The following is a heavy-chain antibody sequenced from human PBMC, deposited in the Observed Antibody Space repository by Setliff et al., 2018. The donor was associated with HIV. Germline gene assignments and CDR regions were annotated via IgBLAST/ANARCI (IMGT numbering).Heavy chain of an antibody. V-gene: IGHV4-38-2*02. CDR3: ATHVLQFLEWLSHFDY. D-gene: IGHD3-3*01. CDR2: IYHSGST. Sequence: SETLSLTCSVSGDSISSLYYWGWIRQSPGKGLEWIGNIYHSGSTYYNPSLKSRVTISVDTSKNQFSLKLSSVTAADTAVYYCATHVLQFLEWLSHFDYWGQGTLVTVSS. J-gene: IGHJ4*02. CDR1: GDSISSLYY.